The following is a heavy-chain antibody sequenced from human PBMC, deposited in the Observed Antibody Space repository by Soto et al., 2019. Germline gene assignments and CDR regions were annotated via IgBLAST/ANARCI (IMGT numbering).Heavy chain of an antibody. CDR1: GFTFSSYA. Sequence: GGSLRLSCAASGFTFSSYAMSWVRQAPGKGLEWVSAISGSGGSTYYADSVKGRFTISRDNSKNTLYLQMNSLRAEDTAVYYCAKVPGYSSGWYLGPPRYFDYWGQGTLVTVSS. CDR2: ISGSGGST. D-gene: IGHD6-19*01. CDR3: AKVPGYSSGWYLGPPRYFDY. V-gene: IGHV3-23*01. J-gene: IGHJ4*02.